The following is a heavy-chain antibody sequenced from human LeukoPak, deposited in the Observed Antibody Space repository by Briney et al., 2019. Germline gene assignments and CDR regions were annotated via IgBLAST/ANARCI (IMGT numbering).Heavy chain of an antibody. CDR1: GGSISSSSYY. CDR3: AHLWFGELLFWFDP. Sequence: SETLSLTCTVSGGSISSSSYYWGWIRQPPGKGLEWIGSIYYSGSTYYNPSLKSRVTISVDTSKNQFSLKLSSVTAADTAVYYCAHLWFGELLFWFDPRGQGTLVTVSS. V-gene: IGHV4-39*01. CDR2: IYYSGST. J-gene: IGHJ5*02. D-gene: IGHD3-10*01.